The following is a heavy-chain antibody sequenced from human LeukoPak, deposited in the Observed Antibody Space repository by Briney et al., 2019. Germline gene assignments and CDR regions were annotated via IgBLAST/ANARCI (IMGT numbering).Heavy chain of an antibody. V-gene: IGHV4-39*01. CDR3: ASLNTYSYDGGIYSSPYYFDC. J-gene: IGHJ4*01. Sequence: PSETLSLTCTVSGASISSDNYYWAWIRQSPGKGLEWIGAIYYSGSTYYTPSLRSRVIISVDLSTNQLSLRLNSVTAADTAVYFCASLNTYSYDGGIYSSPYYFDCWGHGTLVTVSS. CDR1: GASISSDNYY. CDR2: IYYSGST. D-gene: IGHD3-22*01.